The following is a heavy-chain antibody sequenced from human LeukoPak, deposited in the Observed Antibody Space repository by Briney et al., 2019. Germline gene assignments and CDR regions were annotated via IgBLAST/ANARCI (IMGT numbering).Heavy chain of an antibody. CDR3: AATIKRDYGDTNLDY. J-gene: IGHJ4*02. D-gene: IGHD4-17*01. CDR2: MYNRGNT. Sequence: SETLSLTCTVSGGSISSFYWSWIRQPPGKGLEWIGYMYNRGNTNYNPSLKSRVTISEDTSQNQLSLQLRSVTAADTAVYYCAATIKRDYGDTNLDYWGQGSLVTVSS. V-gene: IGHV4-59*01. CDR1: GGSISSFY.